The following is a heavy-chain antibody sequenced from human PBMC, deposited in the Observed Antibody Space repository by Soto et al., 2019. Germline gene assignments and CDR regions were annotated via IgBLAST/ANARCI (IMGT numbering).Heavy chain of an antibody. CDR3: ARTGTAMGGFDY. CDR2: IIPIFGIA. J-gene: IGHJ4*02. Sequence: GASVKVSCKASGGTFSSYTISWVRQAPGQGLEWMGRIIPIFGIANYAQKFQGRVTITADKSTSTAYMELSSLRSEDTAVYYCARTGTAMGGFDYWGQGTLVTVSS. D-gene: IGHD5-18*01. CDR1: GGTFSSYT. V-gene: IGHV1-69*02.